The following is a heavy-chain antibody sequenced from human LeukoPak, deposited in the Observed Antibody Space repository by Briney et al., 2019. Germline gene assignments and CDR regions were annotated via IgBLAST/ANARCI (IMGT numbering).Heavy chain of an antibody. Sequence: GESLKISCKGSGYSFTSYWIGWVRQMPGKGLEWMGIIYPGDSDTRYSPSFQGQVTISADKSISTAYLQWSSLKASDTAMYYCARRCSSVTCYTMNAFDMWGQGTMVTVSS. J-gene: IGHJ3*02. CDR1: GYSFTSYW. CDR3: ARRCSSVTCYTMNAFDM. V-gene: IGHV5-51*01. CDR2: IYPGDSDT. D-gene: IGHD2-2*02.